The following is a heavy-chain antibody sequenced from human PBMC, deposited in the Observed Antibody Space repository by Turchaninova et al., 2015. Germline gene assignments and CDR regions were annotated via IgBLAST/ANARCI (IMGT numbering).Heavy chain of an antibody. J-gene: IGHJ4*02. D-gene: IGHD1-7*01. CDR3: ARYSGPCGTTSCYFDY. V-gene: IGHV4-38-2*01. Sequence: VQLXESGPGLVKXXXTLSLPCXVXGYSLNSAYCGVLIRRAPGEGLEWVATICHSGNIYYNPSLKSRFTISMDTSKNQFSLGVTSVTAADTAVYYCARYSGPCGTTSCYFDYWGQGTPVTVSS. CDR2: ICHSGNI. CDR1: GYSLNSAYC.